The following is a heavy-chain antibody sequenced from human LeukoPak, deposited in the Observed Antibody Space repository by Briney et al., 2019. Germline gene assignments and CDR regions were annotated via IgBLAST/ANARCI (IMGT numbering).Heavy chain of an antibody. CDR1: GGSISSSSYY. J-gene: IGHJ4*02. CDR2: IYYSGST. Sequence: SETLSLTCTVSGGSISSSSYYWGWIRQPPGKGLEWIGSIYYSGSTYYNPPLKSRVTISVDTSKNQFSLKLSSVTAADTAVYYCARTPNLWLSTNYYFDYWGQGTLVTVSS. CDR3: ARTPNLWLSTNYYFDY. D-gene: IGHD5-18*01. V-gene: IGHV4-39*07.